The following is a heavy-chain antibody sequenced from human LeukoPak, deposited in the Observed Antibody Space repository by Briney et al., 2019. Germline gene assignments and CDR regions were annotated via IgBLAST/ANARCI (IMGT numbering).Heavy chain of an antibody. V-gene: IGHV3-53*05. J-gene: IGHJ4*02. CDR3: VRDRDWGFDY. D-gene: IGHD3/OR15-3a*01. CDR1: GFTVSSNS. Sequence: PGGSLRLSCTVSGFTVSSNSWSWVRQAPGKGLEWVSFIYSGGNTHYSDSVKGRFTLSRDNFKNTLSLQMNSLRAEDTAVYYCVRDRDWGFDYWGQGTLVTVSS. CDR2: IYSGGNT.